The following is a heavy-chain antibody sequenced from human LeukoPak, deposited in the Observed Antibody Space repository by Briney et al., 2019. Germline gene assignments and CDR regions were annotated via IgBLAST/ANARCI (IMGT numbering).Heavy chain of an antibody. CDR3: ARGPSTIFGVVIMYYYYYMDV. V-gene: IGHV1-69*13. J-gene: IGHJ6*03. Sequence: SVKVSCKASGGTFSSYAISWVRQAPGQGLEWMGGIIPIFGTANYAQKFQGRVTITADESTSIAYMELSSLRSEDTAVYYCARGPSTIFGVVIMYYYYYMDVWGKGTTVTVSS. CDR1: GGTFSSYA. D-gene: IGHD3-3*01. CDR2: IIPIFGTA.